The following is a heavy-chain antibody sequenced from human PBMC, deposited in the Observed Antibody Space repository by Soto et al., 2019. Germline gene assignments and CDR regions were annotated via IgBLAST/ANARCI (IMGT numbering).Heavy chain of an antibody. CDR2: IYYSGRT. CDR3: VRGWAGNWNLDA. D-gene: IGHD1-1*01. V-gene: IGHV4-31*03. Sequence: QVQLQESNPGLVKPSQTLSLTCTVSGGSISSSGYYWSWVRQHPGKGLKWIGYIYYSGRTSYNSALKSRLSLSIDPAKNHFSMKLRSVPAADTAVYCCVRGWAGNWNLDAWGQGTLVTVSS. J-gene: IGHJ5*02. CDR1: GGSISSSGYY.